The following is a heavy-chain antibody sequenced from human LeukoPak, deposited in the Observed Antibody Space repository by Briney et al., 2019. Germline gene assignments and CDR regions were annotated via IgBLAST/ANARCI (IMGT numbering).Heavy chain of an antibody. D-gene: IGHD3-10*01. J-gene: IGHJ5*02. V-gene: IGHV3-9*01. Sequence: GRSLRLSCAASGFTFDDYAMHWVRQAPGKGLEWVSGISWNSGSIGYADSVKGRFTISRDNAKNSLYLQMNSLRAEDTALYYCAKRSDYGLGSFPTWGQGTLVTVSS. CDR3: AKRSDYGLGSFPT. CDR1: GFTFDDYA. CDR2: ISWNSGSI.